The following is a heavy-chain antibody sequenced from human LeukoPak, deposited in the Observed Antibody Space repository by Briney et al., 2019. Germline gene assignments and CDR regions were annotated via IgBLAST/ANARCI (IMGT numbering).Heavy chain of an antibody. D-gene: IGHD3-10*01. V-gene: IGHV1-18*01. J-gene: IGHJ4*02. CDR2: ISAYNGNT. CDR3: ARGNPYGSGSDY. Sequence: GSVKVSCKASGYTFRSYGISWVRQAPGQGLEWMGWISAYNGNTNSAQKIQGRVTMTTDTSTSTAYMELRSLRSDDTAVYYCARGNPYGSGSDYWGQGTLVTVSS. CDR1: GYTFRSYG.